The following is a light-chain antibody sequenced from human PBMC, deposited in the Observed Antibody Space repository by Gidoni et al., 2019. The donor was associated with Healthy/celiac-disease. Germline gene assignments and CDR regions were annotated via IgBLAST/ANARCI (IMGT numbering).Light chain of an antibody. CDR2: WAS. J-gene: IGKJ1*01. V-gene: IGKV4-1*01. CDR3: QQYYSTPTWT. Sequence: DIVMTQSPDSLAVSLGERATINCKSSKSVLYSSNNKNYLAWYQQKPGQPPKLLIYWASTRESGVPDRFSGSGSVTDFTLTIISLQAEDVAVYYCQQYYSTPTWTFGQXPKVVIK. CDR1: KSVLYSSNNKNY.